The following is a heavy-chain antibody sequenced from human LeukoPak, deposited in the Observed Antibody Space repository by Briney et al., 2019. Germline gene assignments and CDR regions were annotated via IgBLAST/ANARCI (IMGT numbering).Heavy chain of an antibody. D-gene: IGHD2-15*01. V-gene: IGHV3-23*01. J-gene: IGHJ3*02. CDR3: AKTRGGIRGTFDI. Sequence: PGGSLRLSCAASGFTFSSYWMSWVRQAPGEGLEWVSGVSTTGDNAFYPDSVKGRFTISRDNSKNTLYLHMDSLRAEDSAVYYCAKTRGGIRGTFDIWGQGTMVTVSS. CDR1: GFTFSSYW. CDR2: VSTTGDNA.